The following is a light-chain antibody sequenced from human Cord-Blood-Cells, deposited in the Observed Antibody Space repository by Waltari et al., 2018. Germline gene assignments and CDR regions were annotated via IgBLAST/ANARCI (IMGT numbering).Light chain of an antibody. CDR1: SSDVVGYNY. CDR3: SSYTSSSTRV. V-gene: IGLV2-14*01. CDR2: DVS. Sequence: QSALTQPASVSGSPGQSITISCTGTSSDVVGYNYVSWYQQHPGKAPKLMIYDVSKRPSGVSNRFSGSKSGNTASLTISGLQAEDEADYYCSSYTSSSTRVFGTGTKVTVL. J-gene: IGLJ1*01.